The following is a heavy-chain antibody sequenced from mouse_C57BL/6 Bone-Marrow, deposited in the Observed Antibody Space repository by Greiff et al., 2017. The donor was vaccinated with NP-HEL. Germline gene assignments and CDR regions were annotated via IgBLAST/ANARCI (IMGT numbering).Heavy chain of an antibody. CDR3: ASLLPHFDY. V-gene: IGHV1-50*01. CDR1: GYTFTSYW. CDR2: IDPSDSYT. J-gene: IGHJ2*01. Sequence: QVQLKQPGAELVKPGASVKLSCKASGYTFTSYWMQWVKQRPGQGLEWIGEIDPSDSYTNYNQKFKGKATLTVDTSSSTAYMQLSSLTSEDSAVYYCASLLPHFDYWGQGTTLTVSS. D-gene: IGHD2-1*01.